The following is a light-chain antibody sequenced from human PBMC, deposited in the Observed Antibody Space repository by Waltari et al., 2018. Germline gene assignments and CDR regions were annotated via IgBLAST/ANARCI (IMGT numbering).Light chain of an antibody. V-gene: IGKV3-20*01. J-gene: IGKJ2*01. CDR3: QQHGTSPYT. CDR2: AAS. CDR1: QSVSSNY. Sequence: DIVLTQSPGTLSLSPGETATPSCRASQSVSSNYLAWYQQKPGQAPSPLIYAASSRATGVPDRISGSGSGTDFTLTLSRLEPEDFAVYYCQQHGTSPYTFGQGTKLQIK.